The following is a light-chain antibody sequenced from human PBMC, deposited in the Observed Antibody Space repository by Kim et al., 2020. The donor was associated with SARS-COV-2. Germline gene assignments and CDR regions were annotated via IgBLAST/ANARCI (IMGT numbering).Light chain of an antibody. CDR2: AAS. CDR1: QSISTY. Sequence: DIQMTQSPSSLSASIGDRVIIACRASQSISTYLNWYQQKPGKAPKLLIYAASSLQSGVPSRFSGSGSGKDFTLTISSLQPEDFATYYCQQTHTAPLLTFGGGTKVDIK. V-gene: IGKV1-39*01. J-gene: IGKJ4*01. CDR3: QQTHTAPLLT.